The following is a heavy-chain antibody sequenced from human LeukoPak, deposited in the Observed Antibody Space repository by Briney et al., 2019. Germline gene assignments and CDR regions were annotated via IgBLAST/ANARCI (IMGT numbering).Heavy chain of an antibody. D-gene: IGHD6-13*01. V-gene: IGHV3-7*01. J-gene: IGHJ4*02. CDR2: IKYDGSEI. Sequence: GGSLRLSCAASGFTLSSYLMSWVRQAPGKGLEWVANIKYDGSEIDYVDSVKGRFTISRDNAKNSLYLQMNSLRAEDTAVYYCARDIAAPGLFFDYWGQGTLVTVSS. CDR1: GFTLSSYL. CDR3: ARDIAAPGLFFDY.